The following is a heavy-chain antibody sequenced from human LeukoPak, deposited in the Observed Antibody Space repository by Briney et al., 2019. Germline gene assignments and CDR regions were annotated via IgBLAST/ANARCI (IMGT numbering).Heavy chain of an antibody. V-gene: IGHV4-59*01. D-gene: IGHD3-10*01. Sequence: SETLSLTCTVSGGSISSYYWSWIRQPPGKGLEWIGYIYYSGSTNYNPSLKSRVTILVDTSKNQFSLKLSSVTAADTAVYYCARGPLWFGESYYYYYYGMDVWGQGTTVTVSS. CDR1: GGSISSYY. J-gene: IGHJ6*02. CDR2: IYYSGST. CDR3: ARGPLWFGESYYYYYYGMDV.